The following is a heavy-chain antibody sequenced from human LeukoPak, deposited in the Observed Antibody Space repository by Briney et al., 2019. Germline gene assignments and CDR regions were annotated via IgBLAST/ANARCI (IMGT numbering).Heavy chain of an antibody. J-gene: IGHJ5*02. CDR2: IYTSGST. V-gene: IGHV4-61*02. CDR1: GGSISSGSYY. CDR3: AGGSPGSYYIRTSYWFDP. Sequence: ASETLSLTCTVSGGSISSGSYYWSWIRQPAGKGLEWIGRIYTSGSTNYNPSLKSRVTISVDTSKNQFSLNLSSVTAADTAVYYCAGGSPGSYYIRTSYWFDPWGQGTLVTVSS. D-gene: IGHD3-10*01.